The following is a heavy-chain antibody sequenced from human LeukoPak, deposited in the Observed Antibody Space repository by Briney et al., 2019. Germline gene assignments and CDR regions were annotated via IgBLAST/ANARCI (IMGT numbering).Heavy chain of an antibody. J-gene: IGHJ3*02. CDR3: AREGFLEWEGEPFDI. Sequence: GGFLRLSCAASGFTFSSYWMHWVRQAPGKGLVWVSRINTDGSSTSYADSVKGRFTISRDNAKNTLYLQMNSLRAEDTAVYYCAREGFLEWEGEPFDIWGQGTMVTVSS. CDR2: INTDGSST. CDR1: GFTFSSYW. D-gene: IGHD3-3*01. V-gene: IGHV3-74*01.